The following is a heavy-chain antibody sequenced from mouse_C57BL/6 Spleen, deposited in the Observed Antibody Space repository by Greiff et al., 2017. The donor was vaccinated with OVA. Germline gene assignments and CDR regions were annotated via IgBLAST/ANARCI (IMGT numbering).Heavy chain of an antibody. Sequence: EVQVVESGGGLVKPGGSLKLSCAASGFTFSSYAMSWVRQTPEKRLEWVATISDGGSYTYYPDNVKGRFTISRDNAKNNLYLQMSHLKSEDTAMYYCARIYYDYDGFAYWGQGTLVTVSA. J-gene: IGHJ3*01. CDR3: ARIYYDYDGFAY. CDR1: GFTFSSYA. D-gene: IGHD2-4*01. CDR2: ISDGGSYT. V-gene: IGHV5-4*01.